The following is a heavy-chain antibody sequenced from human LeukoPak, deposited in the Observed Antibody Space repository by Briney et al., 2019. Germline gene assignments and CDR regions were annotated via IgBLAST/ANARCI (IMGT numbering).Heavy chain of an antibody. CDR1: GGSISSYY. CDR3: ARGADY. J-gene: IGHJ4*02. CDR2: IYYSGST. V-gene: IGHV4-59*01. Sequence: SETLSLTCTVSGGSISSYYWSWIRQPPGKGLEWIGYIYYSGSTNYNPSLKSRVTISVDTSKNQFSLKLSSVTAADTAVYYCARGADYWDQGTLVTVSS.